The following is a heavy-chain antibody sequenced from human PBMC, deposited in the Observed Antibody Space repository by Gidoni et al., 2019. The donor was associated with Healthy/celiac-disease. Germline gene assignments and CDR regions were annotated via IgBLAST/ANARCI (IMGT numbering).Heavy chain of an antibody. Sequence: EVQLVESGGGLVKPGGSLRLSCAASGFTFSTAWMSWVRQAPGKGLAWVCRIKSKTDGGTTDYAAPVKGRFTISRDDSKNTLYLQMNSLKTEDTAVYYCTTDLNSNYFRNIFDYWGQGTLVTVSS. J-gene: IGHJ4*02. D-gene: IGHD4-4*01. V-gene: IGHV3-15*01. CDR1: GFTFSTAW. CDR3: TTDLNSNYFRNIFDY. CDR2: IKSKTDGGTT.